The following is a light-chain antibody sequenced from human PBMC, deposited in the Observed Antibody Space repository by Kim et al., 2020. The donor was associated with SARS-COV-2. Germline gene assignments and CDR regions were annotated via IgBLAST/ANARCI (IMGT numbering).Light chain of an antibody. Sequence: SGSPGKTASITCSGDKLVDKYACWYQQKPGTSPVLVIYQDSKRPSGIPERFSGSNSGNTATLTISGTQAMDEADYYCQAWDSSSGVFGGGTQLTVL. CDR3: QAWDSSSGV. CDR1: KLVDKY. J-gene: IGLJ2*01. V-gene: IGLV3-1*01. CDR2: QDS.